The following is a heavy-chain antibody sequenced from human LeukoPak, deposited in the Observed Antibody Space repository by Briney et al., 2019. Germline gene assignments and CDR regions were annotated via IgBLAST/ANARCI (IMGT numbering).Heavy chain of an antibody. CDR2: ISYDGSSK. J-gene: IGHJ4*02. Sequence: GGSLRLSCAASGFTFSSYGMHWVRQAPGKGLEWVAVISYDGSSKYYADSVKGRFTISRDNSKNTLYLQMNSLRAEDTAVYYCAKLPLGRAVAGTGGIDYWGQGTLVTVSS. CDR1: GFTFSSYG. CDR3: AKLPLGRAVAGTGGIDY. V-gene: IGHV3-30*18. D-gene: IGHD6-19*01.